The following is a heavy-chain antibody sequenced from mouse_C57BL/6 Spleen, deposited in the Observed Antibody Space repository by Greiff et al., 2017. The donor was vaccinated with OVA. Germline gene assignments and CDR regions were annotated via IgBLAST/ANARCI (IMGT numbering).Heavy chain of an antibody. CDR3: ARGVEDYAMDY. Sequence: EVHLVESGGGLVKPGGSLKLSCAASGFTFSDYGMHWVRQAPEKGLEWVAYISSGSSTIYYADTVKGRFTISRDNAKNTLFLQMTSLRSEDTAMYYCARGVEDYAMDYWGQGTSVTVSS. V-gene: IGHV5-17*01. CDR2: ISSGSSTI. D-gene: IGHD1-1*01. J-gene: IGHJ4*01. CDR1: GFTFSDYG.